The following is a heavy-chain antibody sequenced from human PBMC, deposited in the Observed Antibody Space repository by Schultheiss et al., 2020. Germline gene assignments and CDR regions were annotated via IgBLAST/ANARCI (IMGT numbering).Heavy chain of an antibody. CDR2: IYYSGST. V-gene: IGHV4-31*03. D-gene: IGHD2-2*01. CDR1: GGSISSGGYY. CDR3: ARESSSTSREGYYYGMDV. J-gene: IGHJ6*02. Sequence: SQTLSLTCTVSGGSISSGGYYWNWIRQHPGKGLEWIGYIYYSGSTYYNPSLKSRVTISVDTSKNQFSLKLSSVTAADTAVYYCARESSSTSREGYYYGMDVWGQGTTVTVSS.